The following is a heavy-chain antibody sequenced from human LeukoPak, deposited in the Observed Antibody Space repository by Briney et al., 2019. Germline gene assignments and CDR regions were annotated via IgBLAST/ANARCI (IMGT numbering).Heavy chain of an antibody. D-gene: IGHD6-19*01. CDR3: ARVRGWSFYFDS. Sequence: PGGSLRRSCAASGFTFSSSWMHWVRQAPGKGLVWVARINSDGSSTNYADCVKGRSTISRDNANNTLYLHISSLRAEDAAFYYCARVRGWSFYFDSWGQGTLATVSS. V-gene: IGHV3-74*01. CDR1: GFTFSSSW. CDR2: INSDGSST. J-gene: IGHJ4*02.